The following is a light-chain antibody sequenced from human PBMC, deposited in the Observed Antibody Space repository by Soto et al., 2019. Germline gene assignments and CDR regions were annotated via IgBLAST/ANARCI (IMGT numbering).Light chain of an antibody. V-gene: IGKV1-5*03. CDR3: QQYVRSPLT. Sequence: IQVSLYPATLSASLGDRVTITCLAMQSISIWSARYQQKPEKAPNVLIYKVSDSERWVPSTFTGSRSGTVSTQTISCMETKNFATNHGQQYVRSPLTFVQGPKVEIK. J-gene: IGKJ1*01. CDR1: QSISIW. CDR2: KVS.